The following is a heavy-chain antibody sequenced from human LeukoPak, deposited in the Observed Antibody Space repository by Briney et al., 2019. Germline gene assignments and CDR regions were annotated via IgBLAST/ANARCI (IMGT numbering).Heavy chain of an antibody. CDR2: VSYRGNT. D-gene: IGHD6-19*01. CDR3: AREIGGWYLGSCFDY. V-gene: IGHV4-39*07. J-gene: IGHJ4*02. CDR1: GGSISSTNYF. Sequence: SETLSLTCTVSGGSISSTNYFWGWIRQPPGKGLEWIGSVSYRGNTYHSPSLESRVTISVDKSKNQFSLKLSSVTAADTAVYYCAREIGGWYLGSCFDYWGQGTLVTVSS.